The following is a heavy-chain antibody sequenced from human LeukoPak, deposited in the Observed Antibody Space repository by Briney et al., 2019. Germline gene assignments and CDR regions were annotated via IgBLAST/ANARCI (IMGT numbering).Heavy chain of an antibody. Sequence: PGGSLRLSCAASGFIFSSYWMSWVRQAPGKGLEWVANIKQDGSEKYYVDSAKGRFSISRDNAKNSLYLQMNGLRAEDTAVYYCAREEYGDHLWWWGQGTPVTVSS. V-gene: IGHV3-7*01. J-gene: IGHJ4*02. CDR2: IKQDGSEK. CDR1: GFIFSSYW. CDR3: AREEYGDHLWW. D-gene: IGHD4-17*01.